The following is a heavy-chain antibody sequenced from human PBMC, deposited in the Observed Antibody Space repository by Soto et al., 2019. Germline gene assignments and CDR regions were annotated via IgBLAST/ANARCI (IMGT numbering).Heavy chain of an antibody. J-gene: IGHJ4*02. CDR1: GFTFSSYG. Sequence: GGSLRLSCAASGFTFSSYGMHWVRQAPGKGLEWVAVISYDGSNKCYADSVKGRFTISRDNSKNTLYLQMNSLRAEDTAVYYCAKVSGNSQIDYWGQGTLVTVSS. CDR2: ISYDGSNK. V-gene: IGHV3-30*18. CDR3: AKVSGNSQIDY. D-gene: IGHD5-18*01.